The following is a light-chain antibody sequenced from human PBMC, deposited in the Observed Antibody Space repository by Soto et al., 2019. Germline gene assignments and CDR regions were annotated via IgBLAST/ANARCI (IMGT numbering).Light chain of an antibody. V-gene: IGKV1-5*01. Sequence: GDRVTITCRASQNINNWIAWYQQKPGKAPKFLIYDASTLESGVPSRFSGSGSETEFTLTISRLQPDDFATYFCHSRAFGQGTRLEI. CDR3: HSRA. CDR2: DAS. J-gene: IGKJ5*01. CDR1: QNINNW.